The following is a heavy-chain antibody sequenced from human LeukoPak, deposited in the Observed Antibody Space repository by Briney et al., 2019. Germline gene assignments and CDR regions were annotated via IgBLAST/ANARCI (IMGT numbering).Heavy chain of an antibody. D-gene: IGHD3-10*01. J-gene: IGHJ4*02. Sequence: GESLKISCKGSGYSFTSYWIGWVRRMPGKGLERMGIIYPGDSDTRYSPSFQGQVTISADKSISTAYLQWSSLKASDTAMYYCARHRGGSGSYYNVFVYWGQGTLVTVSS. V-gene: IGHV5-51*01. CDR3: ARHRGGSGSYYNVFVY. CDR1: GYSFTSYW. CDR2: IYPGDSDT.